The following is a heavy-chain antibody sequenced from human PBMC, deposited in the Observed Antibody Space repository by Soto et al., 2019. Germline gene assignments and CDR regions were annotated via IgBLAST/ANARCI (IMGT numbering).Heavy chain of an antibody. D-gene: IGHD6-13*01. CDR2: IDASGGYT. J-gene: IGHJ4*02. CDR1: GFTFTDYA. Sequence: EVPLLESGGGLLQPGRSLRLSCAASGFTFTDYAMSWGRQAPGKGLEWVSLIDASGGYTYYADSVKGRVTISRDNSRNKLYLQMNSLSADDTAVYYCARDHKAGPPYYFDYWGQGSLVTVSS. CDR3: ARDHKAGPPYYFDY. V-gene: IGHV3-23*01.